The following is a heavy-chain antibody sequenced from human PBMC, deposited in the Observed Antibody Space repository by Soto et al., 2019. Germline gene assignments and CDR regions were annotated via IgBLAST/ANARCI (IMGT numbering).Heavy chain of an antibody. Sequence: PGESLKISCKASGYSFTTYWIGWVRQMPGKGLEWMGIIYPGDSDTRYSPSFQGQVTISADKSISTAYLQWSSLKASDTAMYYCARHKKISDRQNYFDYRGQGSQVTVSS. CDR2: IYPGDSDT. V-gene: IGHV5-51*01. J-gene: IGHJ4*02. CDR3: ARHKKISDRQNYFDY. CDR1: GYSFTTYW. D-gene: IGHD6-6*01.